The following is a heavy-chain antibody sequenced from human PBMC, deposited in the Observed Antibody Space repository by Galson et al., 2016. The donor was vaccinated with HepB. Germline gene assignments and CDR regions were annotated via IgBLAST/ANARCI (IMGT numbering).Heavy chain of an antibody. J-gene: IGHJ3*02. CDR2: TYQEGRS. Sequence: SETLSLTCTVAGGSISSGNWWGWVRQPPGKGLEWIGETYQEGRSYYNPSLNSRVTISMDTSKNQLSLSLNSVTAADTAVYFCAMHTAVAGTRGFDIWGQGTMVTVSS. CDR3: AMHTAVAGTRGFDI. V-gene: IGHV4-4*02. D-gene: IGHD6-19*01. CDR1: GGSISSGNW.